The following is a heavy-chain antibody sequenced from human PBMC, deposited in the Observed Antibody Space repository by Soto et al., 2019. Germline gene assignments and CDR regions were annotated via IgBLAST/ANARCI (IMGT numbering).Heavy chain of an antibody. Sequence: EVQLVESGGGLVQPGGSLRLSCAASGFTFSTYWMSWVRQAPGQGLQWVANIKLDGSETHYVDSVKGRFTISRDNAKNPVVLPSNSLGVEDTAVYYCAREANLRFWGQGTLVTVSS. V-gene: IGHV3-7*01. J-gene: IGHJ4*02. D-gene: IGHD1-7*01. CDR3: AREANLRF. CDR2: IKLDGSET. CDR1: GFTFSTYW.